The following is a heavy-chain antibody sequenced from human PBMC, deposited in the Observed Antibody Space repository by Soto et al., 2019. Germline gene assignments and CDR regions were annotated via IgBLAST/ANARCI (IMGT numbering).Heavy chain of an antibody. D-gene: IGHD2-2*01. Sequence: QVQLVESGGGVVQPGRSLRLSCAASGFTFSSYGMHWVRQAPGKGLEWVADISYDGSNKYYADSVKGRFTISRDNSKNTLYLQMNSLRAEDTAVYYCAKDRGDIVVVPAATYYYYYGMDVWGQGTTVTVSS. J-gene: IGHJ6*02. CDR1: GFTFSSYG. CDR3: AKDRGDIVVVPAATYYYYYGMDV. V-gene: IGHV3-30*18. CDR2: ISYDGSNK.